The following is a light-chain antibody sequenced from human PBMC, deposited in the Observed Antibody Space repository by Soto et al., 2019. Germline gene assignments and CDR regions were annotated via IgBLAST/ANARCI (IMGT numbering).Light chain of an antibody. CDR3: QQYNNWPPLT. V-gene: IGKV3-15*01. J-gene: IGKJ4*01. CDR2: GAS. Sequence: EIVMTQSPATLSVSPGERATLSCRASQSVSSNLAWYQKKPGQAPRLLIYGASTRATGIPARFSGSGSGTEFTLTISSLQSEAFAVYYCQQYNNWPPLTFGGGTKVEIK. CDR1: QSVSSN.